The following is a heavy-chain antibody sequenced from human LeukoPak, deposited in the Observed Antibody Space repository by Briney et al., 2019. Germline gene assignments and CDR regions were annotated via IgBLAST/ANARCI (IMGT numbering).Heavy chain of an antibody. J-gene: IGHJ4*02. Sequence: SETLSLTCVVYGGSFTDYYWTWIRQPPGKGLEWIGEVNHSGRTNYNPSLKSRVTISLDTSKNQFSLKLSSVTAADTAVYYCARAYDYVWGSYRSSFDYWGQGTLVTVSS. D-gene: IGHD3-16*02. CDR3: ARAYDYVWGSYRSSFDY. CDR1: GGSFTDYY. V-gene: IGHV4-34*01. CDR2: VNHSGRT.